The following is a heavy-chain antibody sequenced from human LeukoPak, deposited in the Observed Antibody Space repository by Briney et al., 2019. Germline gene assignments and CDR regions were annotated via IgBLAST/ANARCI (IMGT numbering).Heavy chain of an antibody. CDR2: IIPIFGTA. J-gene: IGHJ4*02. CDR3: AREGMSIAAADTPFDY. V-gene: IGHV1-69*05. Sequence: SVKVSCKASGGTFSSYAISWVRQAPGQGLEWMGGIIPIFGTANYAQKFQGRVTITTDESTSTAYMELSSLRSEDTAVYYCAREGMSIAAADTPFDYWGQGTLVAVSS. CDR1: GGTFSSYA. D-gene: IGHD6-13*01.